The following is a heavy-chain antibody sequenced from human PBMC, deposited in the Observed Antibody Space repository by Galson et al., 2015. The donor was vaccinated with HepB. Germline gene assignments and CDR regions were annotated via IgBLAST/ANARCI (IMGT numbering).Heavy chain of an antibody. CDR3: VRGWSVTVDPGIESYFGMDV. Sequence: CTVSGGSISGGDYFWNWIRQPPGKGLEWIGYIYASGNTYYKPSLRDRVTISVDRANNQMSLMLTSVTAADTAMYYCVRGWSVTVDPGIESYFGMDVWGQGTTVTVSS. CDR2: IYASGNT. CDR1: GGSISGGDYF. D-gene: IGHD2-21*02. J-gene: IGHJ6*02. V-gene: IGHV4-30-2*01.